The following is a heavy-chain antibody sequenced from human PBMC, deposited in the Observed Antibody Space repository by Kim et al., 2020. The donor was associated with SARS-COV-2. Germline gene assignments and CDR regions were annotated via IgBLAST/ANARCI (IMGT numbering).Heavy chain of an antibody. D-gene: IGHD7-27*01. V-gene: IGHV1-18*01. CDR2: ISAYNGNT. CDR3: ARSNPNWAKDWFDP. CDR1: GYTFTSYG. Sequence: ASVKVSCKASGYTFTSYGISWVRQAPGQGLEWMGWISAYNGNTNYAQKLQGRVTMTTDTSTSTAYMELRSLRSDDTAVYYCARSNPNWAKDWFDPWGQGTLVTVSS. J-gene: IGHJ5*02.